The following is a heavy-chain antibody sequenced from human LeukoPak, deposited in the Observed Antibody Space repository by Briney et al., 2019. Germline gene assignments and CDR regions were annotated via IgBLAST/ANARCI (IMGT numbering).Heavy chain of an antibody. J-gene: IGHJ6*02. CDR1: GFTFNDYA. CDR3: AKDKGPGIAAAGGADYYDSGMYV. D-gene: IGHD6-13*01. V-gene: IGHV3-9*01. Sequence: PGRSLRLSCAASGFTFNDYAMHWVRQAPGKGLGWVADISWNGGSIGYADSVKGRFTISRDNAKNSLYLQMNSLRVDDTALYYCAKDKGPGIAAAGGADYYDSGMYVWGQGTTVTVSS. CDR2: ISWNGGSI.